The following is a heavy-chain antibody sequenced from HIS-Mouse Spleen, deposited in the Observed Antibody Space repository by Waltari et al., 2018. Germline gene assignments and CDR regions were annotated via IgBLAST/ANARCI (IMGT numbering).Heavy chain of an antibody. CDR2: IYYSGRT. D-gene: IGHD6-13*01. CDR3: AREIPYSSSWYDWYFDL. J-gene: IGHJ2*01. V-gene: IGHV4-39*07. Sequence: QLQLQESGPGLVKPSETLSLTCTVSGGSISSSSDYWGWIRQPSGKGLEWIGSIYYSGRTYYNPSLKSRVTISVDTSKNQFSLKLSSVTAADTAVYYCAREIPYSSSWYDWYFDLWGRGTLVTVSS. CDR1: GGSISSSSDY.